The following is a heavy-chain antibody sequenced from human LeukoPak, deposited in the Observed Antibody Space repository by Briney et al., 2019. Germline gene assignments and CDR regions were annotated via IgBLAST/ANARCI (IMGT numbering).Heavy chain of an antibody. CDR1: GFTVSSNY. CDR3: ATETLYCGMDV. J-gene: IGHJ6*02. V-gene: IGHV3-53*01. Sequence: GGSLRLSCAASGFTVSSNYMSWVRQAPGKGLEWVSVIYSGGSTYYADSVKGRFTISRDNSKNTLYLQMNSLRAEDTAVYYCATETLYCGMDVWGQGTTVTVSS. CDR2: IYSGGST.